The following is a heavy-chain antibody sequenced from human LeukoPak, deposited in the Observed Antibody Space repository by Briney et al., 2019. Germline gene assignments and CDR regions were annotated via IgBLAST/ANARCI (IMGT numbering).Heavy chain of an antibody. CDR3: ARDRGYCSSTSCPRGYFQH. Sequence: ASVKVSCKASGYTFTGYYMHWVRQAPGQGLEWMGRINPNSGGTNYAQKFQGRVTMTRDTSISTAYMELSRLRSDDTAVYYCARDRGYCSSTSCPRGYFQHWGQGTLVTVST. CDR1: GYTFTGYY. D-gene: IGHD2-2*01. J-gene: IGHJ1*01. V-gene: IGHV1-2*06. CDR2: INPNSGGT.